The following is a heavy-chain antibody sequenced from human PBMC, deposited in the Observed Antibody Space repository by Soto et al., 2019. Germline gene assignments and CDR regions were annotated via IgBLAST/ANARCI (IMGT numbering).Heavy chain of an antibody. Sequence: GGSLRLSCAASGFTFSSYGMHWVRQAPGKGLEWVAVIWYDGSNKYYADSVKGRFTISRDNSKNTLYLQMNSLRAEDTAVYYCARDYLFDDGSGSYSDHYNWLDAWGQGTLVTVSS. CDR2: IWYDGSNK. D-gene: IGHD3-10*01. J-gene: IGHJ5*01. CDR1: GFTFSSYG. V-gene: IGHV3-33*01. CDR3: ARDYLFDDGSGSYSDHYNWLDA.